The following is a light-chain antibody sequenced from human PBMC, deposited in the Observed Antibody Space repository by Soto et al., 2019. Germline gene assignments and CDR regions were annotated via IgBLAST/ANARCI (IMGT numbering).Light chain of an antibody. J-gene: IGKJ1*01. CDR2: AAS. CDR1: QSLRSC. V-gene: IGKV1-39*01. CDR3: QQSYSTHRT. Sequence: DIQMTQSPSSLSASVGDRVTITCRASQSLRSCLNWYQQKPGNPPQLLIYAASSLQSGVPSRFSGSGAGTDFTLKISSLQPEDFATYYCQQSYSTHRTFGQGTKVEIK.